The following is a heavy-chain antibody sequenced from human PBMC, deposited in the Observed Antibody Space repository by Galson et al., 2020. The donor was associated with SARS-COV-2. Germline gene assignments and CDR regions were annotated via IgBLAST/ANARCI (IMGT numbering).Heavy chain of an antibody. CDR3: ARDPAIVVVVAATLDY. CDR2: ISAYNGNT. J-gene: IGHJ4*02. V-gene: IGHV1-18*01. Sequence: ASVTVSCKASRYTFTSYGISWLRQAPAQGREWMGWISAYNGNTNYAQKLQGRVTMTTDTSTSTAYMELRSLGSDDTAVYYCARDPAIVVVVAATLDYWGQGTLVTVSS. D-gene: IGHD2-15*01. CDR1: RYTFTSYG.